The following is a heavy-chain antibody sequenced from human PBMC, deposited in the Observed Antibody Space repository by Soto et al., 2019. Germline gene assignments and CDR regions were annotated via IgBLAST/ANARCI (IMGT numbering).Heavy chain of an antibody. Sequence: GASVKVSCKASGITFTTYAIHWVRQAPGQGLEWMGWINAGNGNTRYSQKFQGRVTLTSDTSASTAYMDLSSLTSEDTAIYYCARAISGYVNWGQGTLVTAPQ. D-gene: IGHD3-22*01. J-gene: IGHJ4*02. CDR3: ARAISGYVN. CDR1: GITFTTYA. CDR2: INAGNGNT. V-gene: IGHV1-3*01.